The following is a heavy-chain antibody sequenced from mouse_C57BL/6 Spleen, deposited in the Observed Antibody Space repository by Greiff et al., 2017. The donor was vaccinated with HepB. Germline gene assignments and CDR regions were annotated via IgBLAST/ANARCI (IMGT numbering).Heavy chain of an antibody. CDR1: GYTFTSYT. D-gene: IGHD2-5*01. CDR3: AGYSNWFDY. V-gene: IGHV1-4*01. CDR2: INPSSGYT. J-gene: IGHJ2*01. Sequence: QVHVKQSGAELARPGASVKMSCKASGYTFTSYTMHWVKQRPGQGLEWIGYINPSSGYTKYNQKFKDKATLTADKSSSTAYMQLSSLTSEDSAVYYCAGYSNWFDYWGQGTTLTVSS.